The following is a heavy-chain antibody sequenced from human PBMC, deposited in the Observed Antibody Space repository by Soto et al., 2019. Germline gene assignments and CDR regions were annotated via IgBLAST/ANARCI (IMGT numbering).Heavy chain of an antibody. J-gene: IGHJ4*02. Sequence: SETLSLTCVVSGDSVTSSYWSWFRQPPGKGLEWIGLNYYIGTAHYNPSLKSRATISVDTSKNLLSLTLTSVTAADTAVYFCARSTSYTDSGFDSWGQGTPVTVSS. D-gene: IGHD6-25*01. V-gene: IGHV4-59*02. CDR1: GDSVTSSY. CDR2: NYYIGTA. CDR3: ARSTSYTDSGFDS.